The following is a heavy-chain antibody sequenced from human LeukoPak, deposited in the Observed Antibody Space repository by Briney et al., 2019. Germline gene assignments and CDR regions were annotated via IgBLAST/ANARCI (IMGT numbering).Heavy chain of an antibody. V-gene: IGHV4-61*05. D-gene: IGHD2-15*01. CDR2: IYYSGST. CDR3: ARDQIGSWYGPAKGYYYYMDV. J-gene: IGHJ6*03. CDR1: GGSISSSSYY. Sequence: SETLSLTCTVSGGSISSSSYYWGWIRQPPGKGLEWIGYIYYSGSTNYNPSLKSRVTMSVDTSKNQFSLKLSSVTAADTAVYYCARDQIGSWYGPAKGYYYYMDVWGKGTTVTVSS.